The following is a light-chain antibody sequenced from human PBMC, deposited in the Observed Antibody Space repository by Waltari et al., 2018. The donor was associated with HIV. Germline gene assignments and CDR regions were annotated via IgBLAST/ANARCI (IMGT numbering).Light chain of an antibody. CDR3: QQYNSYPWT. CDR2: KAS. V-gene: IGKV1-5*03. J-gene: IGKJ1*01. Sequence: DIHMTPSPSTLSASVGDRVTITCRASQSISSWLAWYQQKPGKAPKLLIYKASSLESGVPSRFSGSGSGTEFTLTISSLQPDDFATYYCQQYNSYPWTFGQGTKVEIK. CDR1: QSISSW.